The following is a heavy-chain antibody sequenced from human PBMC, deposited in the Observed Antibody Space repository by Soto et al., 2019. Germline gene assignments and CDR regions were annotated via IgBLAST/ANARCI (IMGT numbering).Heavy chain of an antibody. CDR3: AKKQTTPGYSSSWVDY. CDR2: ISGSGSST. D-gene: IGHD6-13*01. Sequence: GALRLSCAASGFTFSSYAMSWVRQAPGKGLEWVSAISGSGSSTYYADSVKGRFTISRDNSKNTLYLQMNSLRAEDTAVYYCAKKQTTPGYSSSWVDYWGQGTLVTVSS. J-gene: IGHJ4*02. CDR1: GFTFSSYA. V-gene: IGHV3-23*01.